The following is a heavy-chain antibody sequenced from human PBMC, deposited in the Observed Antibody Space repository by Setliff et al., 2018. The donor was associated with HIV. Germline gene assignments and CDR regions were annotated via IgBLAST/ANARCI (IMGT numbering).Heavy chain of an antibody. CDR2: IYYSGST. V-gene: IGHV4-39*01. D-gene: IGHD3-22*01. Sequence: SETLSLTCNVSGGSISCVNYYWGWIRQPPGKGLEWIGSIYYSGSTYYNPSLNSRVTISVDTPKNQFSLRLSSVTAADTAVYYCARRGDYYYDSSGAGGAFDIWGQGTMVTVSS. J-gene: IGHJ3*02. CDR3: ARRGDYYYDSSGAGGAFDI. CDR1: GGSISCVNYY.